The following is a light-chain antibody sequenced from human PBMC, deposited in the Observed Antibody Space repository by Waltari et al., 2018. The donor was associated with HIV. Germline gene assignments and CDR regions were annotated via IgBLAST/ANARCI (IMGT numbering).Light chain of an antibody. J-gene: IGLJ2*01. Sequence: SYVLTQPPSVSVAPGKTARIICGGTYIGTKSVHWYQQKPGQAPVLVIYSDSDRPSGIPERFSGSNSGNTATLTISTVEAGDEADYYCQVWDSDSDVVFGGGTKLTVL. V-gene: IGLV3-21*04. CDR3: QVWDSDSDVV. CDR2: SDS. CDR1: YIGTKS.